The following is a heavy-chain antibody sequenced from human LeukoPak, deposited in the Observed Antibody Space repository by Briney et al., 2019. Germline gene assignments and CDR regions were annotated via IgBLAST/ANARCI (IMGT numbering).Heavy chain of an antibody. Sequence: GGSLRLSCAASGFTFSNAWMSWVRQAPGQGLEWVGRIKSKNDGGTTDYAAPGKGRFTISRDDSKNTLYLQMHSLKTEDTAVLYCTTELPFSYLLYYWGQETLVTVSS. CDR2: IKSKNDGGTT. CDR3: TTELPFSYLLYY. V-gene: IGHV3-15*01. D-gene: IGHD1-26*01. J-gene: IGHJ4*02. CDR1: GFTFSNAW.